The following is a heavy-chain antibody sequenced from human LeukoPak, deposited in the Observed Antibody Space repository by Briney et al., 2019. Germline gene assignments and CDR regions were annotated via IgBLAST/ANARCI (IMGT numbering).Heavy chain of an antibody. V-gene: IGHV4-59*01. CDR3: ARDLRGSQVPAAIQSWFDP. Sequence: SETLSLTCTVSGGSISSYYWSWIRQPPGKGLEWIGYIYYSGSTNYNPSLKSRVTISVDTSKNQFSLKLSSVTAADTAVYYCARDLRGSQVPAAIQSWFDPWGQGTLVTVSS. J-gene: IGHJ5*02. CDR2: IYYSGST. D-gene: IGHD2-2*02. CDR1: GGSISSYY.